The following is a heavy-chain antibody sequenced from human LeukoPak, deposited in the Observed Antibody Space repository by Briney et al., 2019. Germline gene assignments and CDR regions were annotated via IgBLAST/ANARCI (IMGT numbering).Heavy chain of an antibody. D-gene: IGHD5-24*01. CDR1: GYTFTSYD. V-gene: IGHV1-8*02. CDR3: ARDMSTIKIAFDI. J-gene: IGHJ3*02. CDR2: MNPNSGNT. Sequence: ASVKVSCKASGYTFTSYDINWVRQATGQGLEWMGWMNPNSGNTGYAQKFQGRVTMTRNTSISTAYMELSSLRSDDTAVYYCARDMSTIKIAFDIWGQGTMVTVSS.